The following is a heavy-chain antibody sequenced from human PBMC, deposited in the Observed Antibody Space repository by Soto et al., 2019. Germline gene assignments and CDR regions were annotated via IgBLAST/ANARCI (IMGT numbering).Heavy chain of an antibody. D-gene: IGHD2-15*01. CDR3: ARAPTRYCSGGSCYARHFDY. CDR1: GFSLSNARMG. Sequence: SGPTLVNPTETLTLTCTVSGFSLSNARMGVSWIRQPPGKALEWLAHTFSNDEKSYSTSLKSRLTISKDTSKSQVVLTMTNMDPVDTATYYCARAPTRYCSGGSCYARHFDYWGQGTLVTVSS. J-gene: IGHJ4*02. V-gene: IGHV2-26*01. CDR2: TFSNDEK.